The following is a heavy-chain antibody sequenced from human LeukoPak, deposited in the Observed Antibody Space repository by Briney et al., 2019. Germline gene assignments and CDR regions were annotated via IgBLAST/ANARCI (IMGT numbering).Heavy chain of an antibody. J-gene: IGHJ4*02. CDR1: GGTFISYT. CDR2: IIPILGIA. D-gene: IGHD2-15*01. CDR3: GRDEGLGGSPDY. V-gene: IGHV1-69*04. Sequence: SVKVSCKASGGTFISYTISWVRQAPGQGLEWMGRIIPILGIANYAQKFQGRVTITADKSTSTAYMELSSLRSEDTAVYYCGRDEGLGGSPDYWGQGTLVTVSS.